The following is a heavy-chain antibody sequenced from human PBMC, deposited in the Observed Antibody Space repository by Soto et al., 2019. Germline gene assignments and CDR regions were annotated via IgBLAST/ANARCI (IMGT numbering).Heavy chain of an antibody. V-gene: IGHV1-2*02. CDR1: EYTFTSYH. D-gene: IGHD4-4*01. CDR2: INPSSGAT. CDR3: AKEGRDDYNWADY. J-gene: IGHJ4*02. Sequence: ASVKVYCKASEYTFTSYHMHWVRQAPGQGLEWMGWINPSSGATKYAQTFQGRVTMTRDTSITTAYMELSRLRSDDTAVYYCAKEGRDDYNWADYWGQGTLVTVSS.